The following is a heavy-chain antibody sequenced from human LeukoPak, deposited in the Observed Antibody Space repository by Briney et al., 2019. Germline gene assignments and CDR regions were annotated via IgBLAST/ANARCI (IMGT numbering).Heavy chain of an antibody. V-gene: IGHV1-69*04. CDR1: GYTFTSYG. D-gene: IGHD6-13*01. J-gene: IGHJ4*02. Sequence: GASVKVSCKASGYTFTSYGISWVRQAPGQGLEWMGRIIPILGIANYAQKFQGRVTITADKSTSTAYMELSSLRSEDTAVYYCARDGGMAAAGSDYWGQGTLVTVSS. CDR2: IIPILGIA. CDR3: ARDGGMAAAGSDY.